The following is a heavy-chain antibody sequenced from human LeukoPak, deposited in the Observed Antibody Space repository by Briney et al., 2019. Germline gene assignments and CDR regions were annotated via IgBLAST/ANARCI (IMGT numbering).Heavy chain of an antibody. V-gene: IGHV3-21*04. J-gene: IGHJ5*02. CDR2: ISSSSSYI. Sequence: GGSLRLSCAASGFTFSSYSMSWVRQAPGKGLEWVSSISSSSSYIYYADSVKGRFTISRDNSKNTLYLQMNSLRAEDTAVYYCARGDSSVGWFDPWGQGTLVTVSS. D-gene: IGHD3-22*01. CDR3: ARGDSSVGWFDP. CDR1: GFTFSSYS.